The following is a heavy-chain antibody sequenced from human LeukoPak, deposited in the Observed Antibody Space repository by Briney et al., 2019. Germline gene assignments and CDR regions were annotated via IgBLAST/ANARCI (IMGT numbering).Heavy chain of an antibody. CDR1: GGSISRGGYY. J-gene: IGHJ6*03. CDR3: ARAYCSSASCYMFAYYMDV. CDR2: IYYSGST. Sequence: SETLCLTCTVSGGSISRGGYYGRWVRQHPGKGLEWIGYIYYSGSTYYNPSLKSRVTISVATSKNQFSLKLSSVTAADTAVYYCARAYCSSASCYMFAYYMDVSGKGTTVTVSS. D-gene: IGHD2-2*01. V-gene: IGHV4-31*03.